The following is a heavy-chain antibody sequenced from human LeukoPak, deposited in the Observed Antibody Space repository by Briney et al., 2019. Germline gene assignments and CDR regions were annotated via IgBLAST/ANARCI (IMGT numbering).Heavy chain of an antibody. CDR2: GYHSGST. V-gene: IGHV4-38-2*02. J-gene: IGHJ4*02. CDR3: ARAAGAAGGQYFDY. D-gene: IGHD6-13*01. CDR1: GYSISSRYY. Sequence: SETLSLTCTVSGYSISSRYYWGWIRQPTGKGLEWIGSGYHSGSTYYSPSLKSRVTISLDASKNQFSLKLNSVTAADTAVYYCARAAGAAGGQYFDYWGQGTLVTVSS.